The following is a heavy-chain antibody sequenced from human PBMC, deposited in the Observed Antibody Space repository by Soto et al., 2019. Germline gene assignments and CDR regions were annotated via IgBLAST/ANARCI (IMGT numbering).Heavy chain of an antibody. V-gene: IGHV4-39*01. CDR1: GGSISSSSYY. J-gene: IGHJ6*02. CDR2: IYYSGST. Sequence: SETLSLTCTVSGGSISSSSYYWGWIRQPPGKGLEWIGSIYYSGSTYYNPSLKSRVTISVDTSKNQFSLKLSSVTAADTAVYYCARHCVDNWNDSYYYYGMDVWGQGTTVTVSS. CDR3: ARHCVDNWNDSYYYYGMDV. D-gene: IGHD1-20*01.